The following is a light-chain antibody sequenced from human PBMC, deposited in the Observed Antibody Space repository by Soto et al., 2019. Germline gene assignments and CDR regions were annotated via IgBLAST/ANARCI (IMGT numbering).Light chain of an antibody. J-gene: IGLJ1*01. V-gene: IGLV2-11*01. Sequence: QSALTQPRSVSGSPGQSVTISCTGTSSDAGGYNYVSWYQQHPGKAPKFMIYDVNKRPSGVPDRFSGSKSGNTASLTISGLQAEDEADYYCCSYAGSDTYVFGTGTKLTVL. CDR3: CSYAGSDTYV. CDR1: SSDAGGYNY. CDR2: DVN.